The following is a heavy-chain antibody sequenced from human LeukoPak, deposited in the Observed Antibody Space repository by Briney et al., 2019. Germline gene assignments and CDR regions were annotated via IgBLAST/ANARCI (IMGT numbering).Heavy chain of an antibody. D-gene: IGHD1-26*01. CDR1: GGSISSYY. Sequence: SETLSLTCTVSGGSISSYYWSWIRQPPGKGLEWIGYIYYSGSTNYNPSLKSRVTISVDTSKNQSSLKLSSVTAADTAVYYCARDGGSYYFDYWGQGTLVTVSS. CDR3: ARDGGSYYFDY. CDR2: IYYSGST. J-gene: IGHJ4*02. V-gene: IGHV4-59*01.